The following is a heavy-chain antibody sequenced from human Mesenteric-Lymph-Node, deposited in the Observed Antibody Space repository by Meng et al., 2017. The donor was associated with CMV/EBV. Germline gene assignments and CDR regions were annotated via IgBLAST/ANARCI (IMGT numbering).Heavy chain of an antibody. CDR2: ISSSGSAI. CDR1: GFTFSDYY. V-gene: IGHV3-11*04. Sequence: GESLKIPCAASGFTFSDYYMTWIRQAPGKGLEWVSYISSSGSAIYYADSLKGRFTISRDNAKNSLYLQMNNLRPEDTAVYYCAKDYADYAGWFDSWGQGILVTVSS. CDR3: AKDYADYAGWFDS. D-gene: IGHD4-17*01. J-gene: IGHJ5*01.